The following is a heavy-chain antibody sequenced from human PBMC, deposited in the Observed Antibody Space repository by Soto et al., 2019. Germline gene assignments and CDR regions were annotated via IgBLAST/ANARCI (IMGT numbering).Heavy chain of an antibody. D-gene: IGHD5-18*01. CDR3: GRIWNTNMDMNFHY. J-gene: IGHJ4*02. Sequence: GGSLTLSCAASGFTFNTDAMTCALQAPGKGLERVSTISARGDTYYADSVKGRFAISRDNPKETLHVQMSSLRDDESAGYCGGRIWNTNMDMNFHYWGQGTLVTVSS. CDR2: ISARGDT. V-gene: IGHV3-23*01. CDR1: GFTFNTDA.